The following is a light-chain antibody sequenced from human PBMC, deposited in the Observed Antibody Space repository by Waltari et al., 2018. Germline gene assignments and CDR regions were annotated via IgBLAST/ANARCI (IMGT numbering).Light chain of an antibody. CDR1: SSSIGTNT. CDR2: NND. J-gene: IGLJ3*02. V-gene: IGLV1-44*01. Sequence: QSVLTQPPSASGTPGQRVTISCSGSSSSIGTNTLNWYQHLPGTAPKLLIYNNDKRPSGVPDGLSGYKSGTSASLAISGLQSEDEADYYCAAWDDSLNGWVFGGGTKLTVL. CDR3: AAWDDSLNGWV.